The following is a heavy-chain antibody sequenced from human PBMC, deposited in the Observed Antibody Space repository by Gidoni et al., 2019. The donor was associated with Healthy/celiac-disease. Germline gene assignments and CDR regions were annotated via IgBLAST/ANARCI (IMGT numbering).Heavy chain of an antibody. J-gene: IGHJ5*02. CDR2: IYPGDSDT. CDR1: GYSFPSYW. V-gene: IGHV5-51*01. Sequence: EVQLFLSGAALQQPGASLTISCQGSGYSFPSYWIGWVRQRPGKGLEWMGLIYPGDSDTRYSPSFQGQVTSSADKSISTAYLQWSSLKASDTARYYCARHVSGDFNPSPNWFDPWGQGTLVTVSS. D-gene: IGHD3-10*02. CDR3: ARHVSGDFNPSPNWFDP.